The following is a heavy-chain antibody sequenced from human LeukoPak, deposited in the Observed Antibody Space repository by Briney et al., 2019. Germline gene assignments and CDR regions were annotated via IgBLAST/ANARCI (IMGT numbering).Heavy chain of an antibody. V-gene: IGHV3-33*01. CDR1: GFTFSSYG. Sequence: GGSLRLSCAASGFTFSSYGMHWVRQAPGKGLEWVAVIWYDGSNKYYADSVKGRFTISRDNSKNTLYLQMNSLRAEDTAVYYCASARGHSYGDALSYWGQGTLVTVSS. D-gene: IGHD5-18*01. CDR3: ASARGHSYGDALSY. J-gene: IGHJ4*02. CDR2: IWYDGSNK.